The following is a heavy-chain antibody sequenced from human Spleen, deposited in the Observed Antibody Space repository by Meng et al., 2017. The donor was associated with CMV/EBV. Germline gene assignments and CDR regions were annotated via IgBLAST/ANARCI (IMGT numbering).Heavy chain of an antibody. D-gene: IGHD2-15*01. CDR3: ARVYCSRGSCSFDY. Sequence: GGSLRLSCAGSGFTFNNYAINWVRQVPGKGLEWVSAIGGGGDSTYYADSVKGRFTVSRDNSKNTLYLQMNSLRAEDTAIYYCARVYCSRGSCSFDYWGQGSLVTVSS. J-gene: IGHJ4*02. V-gene: IGHV3-23*01. CDR1: GFTFNNYA. CDR2: IGGGGDST.